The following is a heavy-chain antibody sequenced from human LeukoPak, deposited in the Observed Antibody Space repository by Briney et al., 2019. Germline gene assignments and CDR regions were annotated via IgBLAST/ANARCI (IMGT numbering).Heavy chain of an antibody. CDR2: ISSSNSYI. CDR1: GFTFSIYS. J-gene: IGHJ4*02. V-gene: IGHV3-21*06. D-gene: IGHD3-22*01. Sequence: PGGSLRLSCAASGFTFSIYSMNWVRQAPGKGLEWVSSISSSNSYIYYADSVKGRFTISRDNAKNSVFLQMNNLRVEDTAIYYCARRGYHDSSGYDYWGQGTPVTVSS. CDR3: ARRGYHDSSGYDY.